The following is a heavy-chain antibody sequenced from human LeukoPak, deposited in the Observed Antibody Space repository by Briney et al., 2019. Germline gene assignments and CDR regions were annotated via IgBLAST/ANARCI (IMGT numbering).Heavy chain of an antibody. CDR1: GGSFSGYY. CDR3: ARAPTTEYYFTT. J-gene: IGHJ4*02. D-gene: IGHD4-11*01. Sequence: SETLSLTCAVYGGSFSGYYWSWIRQPPGKGLEWIGEINHSGSTNYNPSLKSRVTISVDTSKNQFSLKLSSVTAADTAVYYCARAPTTEYYFTTGAREPWSPSPQ. V-gene: IGHV4-34*01. CDR2: INHSGST.